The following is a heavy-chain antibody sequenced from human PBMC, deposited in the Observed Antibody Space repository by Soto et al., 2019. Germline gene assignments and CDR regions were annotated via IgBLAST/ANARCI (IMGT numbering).Heavy chain of an antibody. V-gene: IGHV4-34*01. CDR1: GGSFSGYY. CDR2: INHSGST. J-gene: IGHJ4*02. D-gene: IGHD6-19*01. Sequence: SETLSLTCAVYGGSFSGYYWSWIRQPPGKGLEWIGEINHSGSTNYNPSLKSRVTISVDTSKNQFSLKLSSVTAADTAVYYCASGQLLWATAVAARRLFDYWGQGTLVTVSS. CDR3: ASGQLLWATAVAARRLFDY.